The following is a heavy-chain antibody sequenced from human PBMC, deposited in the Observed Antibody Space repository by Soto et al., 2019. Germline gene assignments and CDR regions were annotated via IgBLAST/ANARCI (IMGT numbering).Heavy chain of an antibody. CDR3: AREGNLGRWLQPLDF. V-gene: IGHV4-4*02. CDR2: VYHVGTT. Sequence: PSETLSLTYAVSGDSLSTSYWWTWVRQSPGKGLQWIGQVYHVGTTSYNPALKSRVIISVDKPKNQFSLKLTSMTAADTAKYFCAREGNLGRWLQPLDFWGQGTLVTVSS. J-gene: IGHJ4*02. CDR1: GDSLSTSYW. D-gene: IGHD5-12*01.